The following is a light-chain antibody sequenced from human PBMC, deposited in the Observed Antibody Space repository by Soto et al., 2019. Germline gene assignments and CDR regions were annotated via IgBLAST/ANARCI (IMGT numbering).Light chain of an antibody. CDR2: GAS. CDR3: QQYNTYST. V-gene: IGKV3-15*01. J-gene: IGKJ5*01. CDR1: QSVSSK. Sequence: EILMTRSPGTLSVSPGERATLSCRASQSVSSKLAWYQQKPGQAPRLLIYGASTRATGIPARFSGSGSGTEFTLTISSLQPDDFATYYCQQYNTYSTFGQGTRLEIK.